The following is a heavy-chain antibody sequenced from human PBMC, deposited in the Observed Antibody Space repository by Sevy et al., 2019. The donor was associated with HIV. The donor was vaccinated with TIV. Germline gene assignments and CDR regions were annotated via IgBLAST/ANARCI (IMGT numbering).Heavy chain of an antibody. D-gene: IGHD5-18*01. J-gene: IGHJ4*02. CDR3: AKDPSPGYSYGYGYYFDY. V-gene: IGHV3-23*01. CDR1: GFTFSSYA. Sequence: GGSLRLSCAASGFTFSSYAMSWVRQAPGKGLEWVSAISGSGGSTYYADSVKGRFTISRDNSKNTLYLQMNSLRAEDTAVYYCAKDPSPGYSYGYGYYFDYWGQETLVTISS. CDR2: ISGSGGST.